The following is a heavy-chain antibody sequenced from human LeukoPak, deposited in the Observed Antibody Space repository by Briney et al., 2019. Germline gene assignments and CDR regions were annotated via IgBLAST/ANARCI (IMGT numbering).Heavy chain of an antibody. J-gene: IGHJ5*02. CDR1: GFTFSSYA. Sequence: GRSLRLSCAASGFTFSSYAMHWVRQAPGKGLEWVAVISYDGSNKYYADSVKGRFTISRDNSKNTLYLQMNSLRAEDTAVYYCAKDTYGDNNWFDPWGQGTLVTVSS. CDR3: AKDTYGDNNWFDP. D-gene: IGHD4-17*01. CDR2: ISYDGSNK. V-gene: IGHV3-30-3*01.